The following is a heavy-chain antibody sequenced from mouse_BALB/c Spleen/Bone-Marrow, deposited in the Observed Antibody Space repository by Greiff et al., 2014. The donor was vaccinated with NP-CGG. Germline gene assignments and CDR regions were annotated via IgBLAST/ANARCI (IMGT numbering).Heavy chain of an antibody. CDR3: ARWLVRMDC. CDR2: IDPANDNT. CDR1: GFNIKDTF. V-gene: IGHV14-3*02. D-gene: IGHD2-3*01. J-gene: IGHJ4*01. Sequence: EVKLMESGAELVKPGASVKLSCTASGFNIKDTFMNWVKQRPEQGLEWIGKIDPANDNTEYDPKFQGKATITTDTSSNTAYLQLSSPTSEDTAVYYCARWLVRMDCWGQGTSVTVSS.